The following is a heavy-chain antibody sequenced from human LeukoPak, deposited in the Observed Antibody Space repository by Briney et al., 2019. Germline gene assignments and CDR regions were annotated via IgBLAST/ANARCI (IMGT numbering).Heavy chain of an antibody. D-gene: IGHD3-10*01. CDR3: ARIRDYYYGMDV. CDR2: IYYSGST. CDR1: GGSISSYY. V-gene: IGHV4-59*08. J-gene: IGHJ6*02. Sequence: SQTLSLTCTVSGGSISSYYWSWIRQPPGKGLEWIGYIYYSGSTNYNPSLKSRVTISVDTSKNQFSLKLSSVTAADTAVYYCARIRDYYYGMDVWGQGTTVTVSS.